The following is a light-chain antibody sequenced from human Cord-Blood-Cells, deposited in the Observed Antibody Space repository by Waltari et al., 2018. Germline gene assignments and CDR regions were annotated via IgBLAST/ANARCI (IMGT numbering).Light chain of an antibody. V-gene: IGLV2-23*01. CDR3: CSYAGSSTPYV. J-gene: IGLJ1*01. Sequence: QSALTQPASVSGSPGQSIAISCTGTSSDVGSVNLVSWYQQHPGKAPKLMIYEGSTRPSGVSNRFSGSKSGNTASLTISGLQAEDEADYYCCSYAGSSTPYVFGTGTKVTVL. CDR2: EGS. CDR1: SSDVGSVNL.